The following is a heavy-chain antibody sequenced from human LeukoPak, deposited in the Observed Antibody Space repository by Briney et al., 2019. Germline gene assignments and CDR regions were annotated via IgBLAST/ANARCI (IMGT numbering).Heavy chain of an antibody. CDR1: GFPFSSHW. D-gene: IGHD1-1*01. J-gene: IGHJ4*02. CDR3: AKDMHWDVCDY. V-gene: IGHV3-7*01. CDR2: IKQDGSEK. Sequence: GGSLRLSCAASGFPFSSHWLSWFRQSPGKGLEWVANIKQDGSEKYYVDSVKGRFTISRDNAKNSLYLQMNSLRAEDTAVYYCAKDMHWDVCDYWGRGTRVTVSS.